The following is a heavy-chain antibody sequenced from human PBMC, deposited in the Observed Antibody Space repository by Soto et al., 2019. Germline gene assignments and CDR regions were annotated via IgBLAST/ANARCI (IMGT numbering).Heavy chain of an antibody. V-gene: IGHV3-7*03. CDR3: ARDLPCVV. Sequence: PGGSLRLSCAASGFNFSSYWMSLVRQAPGQGLEWVANIKQDGREKYYVDSVKGRFTISRDNAKNSLYLQMNSLRAEDTAVYYCARDLPCVVWGQGTLVTVSS. D-gene: IGHD2-15*01. CDR1: GFNFSSYW. J-gene: IGHJ4*02. CDR2: IKQDGREK.